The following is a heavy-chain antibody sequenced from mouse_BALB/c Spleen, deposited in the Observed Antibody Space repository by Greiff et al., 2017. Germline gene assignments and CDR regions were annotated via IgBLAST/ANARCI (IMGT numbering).Heavy chain of an antibody. J-gene: IGHJ2*01. V-gene: IGHV1-34*01. Sequence: VQLKQSGPELVRPGASVKMSCKASGYTFTSYWMHWVKQRPGQGLEWIGYIYPYNGGTGYNQKFKSKATLTVDNSSSTAYMELRSLTSEDSAVYYCARLGYDDYFDYWGQGTTLTVSS. CDR1: GYTFTSYW. CDR2: IYPYNGGT. CDR3: ARLGYDDYFDY. D-gene: IGHD2-14*01.